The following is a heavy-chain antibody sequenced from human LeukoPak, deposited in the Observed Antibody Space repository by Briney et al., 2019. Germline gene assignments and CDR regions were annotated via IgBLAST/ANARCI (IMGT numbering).Heavy chain of an antibody. D-gene: IGHD2-2*02. Sequence: GGSLRLSCAASGFTFSTYTMNWVRQAPGKGLEWVSSISSNIDYKYYTDSVKGRFTISRDNSKNSLYLQMSSLRDDDTAIYYCARYTDYHLDYWGQGTLVTVSP. V-gene: IGHV3-21*01. J-gene: IGHJ4*02. CDR1: GFTFSTYT. CDR2: ISSNIDYK. CDR3: ARYTDYHLDY.